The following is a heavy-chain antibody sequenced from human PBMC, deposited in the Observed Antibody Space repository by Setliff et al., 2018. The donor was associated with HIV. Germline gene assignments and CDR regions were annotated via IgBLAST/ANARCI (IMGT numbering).Heavy chain of an antibody. V-gene: IGHV1-8*01. CDR2: MNPHSGKV. D-gene: IGHD2-8*01. CDR3: ARGGTYCTNGVCYTHNWFDP. Sequence: GASVKVSCKASGDTFTSYEINWVRQATGQGLEWMGWMNPHSGKVGHAQRFQGRITMTRNTSISTAYMELSSLRSEDTAVYHCARGGTYCTNGVCYTHNWFDPWGQGTLVTVSS. CDR1: GDTFTSYE. J-gene: IGHJ5*02.